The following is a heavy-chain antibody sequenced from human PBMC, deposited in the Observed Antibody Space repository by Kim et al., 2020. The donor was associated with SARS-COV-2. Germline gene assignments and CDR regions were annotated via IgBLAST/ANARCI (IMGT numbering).Heavy chain of an antibody. CDR3: ARESSRDGYNYPDY. V-gene: IGHV4-59*01. D-gene: IGHD5-12*01. J-gene: IGHJ4*02. Sequence: NPSLKSRVTISVDTSKNQFSLKLSSVTAADTAVYYCARESSRDGYNYPDYWGQGTLVTVSS.